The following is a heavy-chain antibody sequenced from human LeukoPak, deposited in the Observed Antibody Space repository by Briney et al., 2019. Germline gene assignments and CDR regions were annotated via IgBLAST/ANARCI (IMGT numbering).Heavy chain of an antibody. D-gene: IGHD3-3*01. CDR2: IYYSGST. Sequence: SETLSLTCTVSGGSTSSYYWSWIRQPPGKGLEWIGYIYYSGSTNYNPSLKSRVTISVDTSKNQFSLKLSSVTAADTAVYYCASSVWSGNLPPSYYYYYGMDVWGQGTTVTVSS. V-gene: IGHV4-59*01. CDR1: GGSTSSYY. CDR3: ASSVWSGNLPPSYYYYYGMDV. J-gene: IGHJ6*02.